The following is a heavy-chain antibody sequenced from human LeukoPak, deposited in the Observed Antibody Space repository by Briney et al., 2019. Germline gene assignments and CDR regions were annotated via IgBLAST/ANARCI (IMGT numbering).Heavy chain of an antibody. CDR2: LSASGFST. V-gene: IGHV3-23*01. J-gene: IGHJ6*03. Sequence: PGGSLRLSCAASGFTFSNYGMTWVRQAPGNGLEWISSLSASGFSTFYADSVKGRFTISRDNSKNTLYLQMNSLRAEDTAVYYCAKWAAAGIHYYYYMDVWGKGTTVTVSS. CDR1: GFTFSNYG. D-gene: IGHD6-13*01. CDR3: AKWAAAGIHYYYYMDV.